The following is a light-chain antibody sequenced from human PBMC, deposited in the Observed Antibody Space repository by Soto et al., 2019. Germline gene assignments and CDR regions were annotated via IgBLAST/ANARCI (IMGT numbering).Light chain of an antibody. J-gene: IGKJ1*01. CDR3: QQYNDWPPWT. Sequence: EIVMTQSPATLSVSPGERATLSCRASPSVSNNLAWLQHKPGQAPRLLIYGASARATGIPARFSGSGSGTEFTLTISSLQSEDCAVYYCQQYNDWPPWTFGQGTKVEIK. CDR2: GAS. V-gene: IGKV3-15*01. CDR1: PSVSNN.